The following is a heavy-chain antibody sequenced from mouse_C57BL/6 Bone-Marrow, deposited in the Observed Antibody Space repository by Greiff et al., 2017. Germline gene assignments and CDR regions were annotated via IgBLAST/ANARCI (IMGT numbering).Heavy chain of an antibody. D-gene: IGHD2-3*01. CDR2: ISSGGSYT. CDR3: ARHDRDGYYLYYFDY. V-gene: IGHV5-6*01. CDR1: GFTFSSYG. J-gene: IGHJ2*01. Sequence: EVQLVESGGDLVKPGGSLKLSCAASGFTFSSYGMSWVRQTPDKRLEWVATISSGGSYTYYPDSVKGRFTISRDNAKNTLYLQMSSLKSEDTAMYYCARHDRDGYYLYYFDYWGQGTTLTVSS.